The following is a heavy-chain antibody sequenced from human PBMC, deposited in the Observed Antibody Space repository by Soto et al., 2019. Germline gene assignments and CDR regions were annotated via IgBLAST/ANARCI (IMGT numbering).Heavy chain of an antibody. CDR1: GFTFSSYG. CDR3: ARGQWELPDYYGMDV. Sequence: QVQLVESGGGVVQPGRSLRLSCAASGFTFSSYGMHWVRQAPGKGLEWVAVIWYDGSNKYYADSVKGRFTISRDNSENTLYLQMNSLRAEDTAVYYCARGQWELPDYYGMDVWGQGTTVTVSS. CDR2: IWYDGSNK. D-gene: IGHD1-26*01. V-gene: IGHV3-33*01. J-gene: IGHJ6*02.